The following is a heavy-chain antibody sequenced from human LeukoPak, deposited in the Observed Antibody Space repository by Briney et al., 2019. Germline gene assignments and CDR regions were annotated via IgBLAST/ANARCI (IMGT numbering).Heavy chain of an antibody. CDR1: GFTFSSYA. Sequence: PGGSLRLSCATSGFTFSSYAMSWVRQAPGKGLEWVSGIGASGGSTYYADSVKGRFTISRDNSKNTLYLQMNSLRAEDTAVYYCAKDSPYNWNYVPYYYYGMDVWGQGTTVTVSS. J-gene: IGHJ6*02. V-gene: IGHV3-23*01. D-gene: IGHD1-7*01. CDR2: IGASGGST. CDR3: AKDSPYNWNYVPYYYYGMDV.